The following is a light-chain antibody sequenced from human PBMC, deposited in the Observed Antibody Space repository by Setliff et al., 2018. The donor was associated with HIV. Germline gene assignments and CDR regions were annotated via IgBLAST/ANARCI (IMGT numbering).Light chain of an antibody. V-gene: IGLV2-14*03. CDR2: DVS. J-gene: IGLJ3*02. CDR3: SSYTSTDTWV. CDR1: SSDVGGYNY. Sequence: QSVLTQPASVSGSPGQSITISCTGTSSDVGGYNYVSWYQQHPGEAPKLMIYDVSIRPSGVSNRFSGSKSGNTASLTIPGLQAEDEADYYCSSYTSTDTWVFGGGTKVTVL.